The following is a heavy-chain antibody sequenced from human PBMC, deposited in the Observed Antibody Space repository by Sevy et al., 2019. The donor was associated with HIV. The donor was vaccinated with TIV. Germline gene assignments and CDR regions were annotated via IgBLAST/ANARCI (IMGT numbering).Heavy chain of an antibody. Sequence: GGSLRLSCAASGFTFDDYTMHWVRQAPGKGLEWVSLISWDGGNTYYVDSVKGRFTISRDNSKKSLYLQMNSLRTEDTALYYCAKGDDSRGYINFDYWGQGTLVTVSS. CDR1: GFTFDDYT. CDR3: AKGDDSRGYINFDY. V-gene: IGHV3-43*01. D-gene: IGHD3-22*01. J-gene: IGHJ4*02. CDR2: ISWDGGNT.